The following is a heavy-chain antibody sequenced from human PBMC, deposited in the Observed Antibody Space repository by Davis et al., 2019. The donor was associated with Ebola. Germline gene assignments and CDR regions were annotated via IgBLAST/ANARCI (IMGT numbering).Heavy chain of an antibody. CDR3: AKDSRALGRSDVFDV. CDR1: GLAFDDYA. J-gene: IGHJ3*01. V-gene: IGHV3-43D*03. Sequence: PGGSLRLSCVASGLAFDDYAFHWVRQVPGQGLEWVSLITWDGGRTFYSESVKGRFTISRDDSKNSLYLQMNSLRPEDTAFYYCAKDSRALGRSDVFDVWGQGTLVTVSS. CDR2: ITWDGGRT.